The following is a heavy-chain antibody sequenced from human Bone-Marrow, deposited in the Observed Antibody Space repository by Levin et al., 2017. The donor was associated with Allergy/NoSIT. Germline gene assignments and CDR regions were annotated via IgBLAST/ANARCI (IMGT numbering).Heavy chain of an antibody. V-gene: IGHV3-23*01. D-gene: IGHD3-22*01. J-gene: IGHJ4*02. CDR3: ARDLAYYSDSSGYYYFDY. CDR1: GFTFSSYA. CDR2: ISSSGGTP. Sequence: GESLKISCAASGFTFSSYAMSWVRQAPGKGLEWVSFISSSGGTPYYADSVKGRFTISRDNSKNTLSLQMNCLRAEDTALYYCARDLAYYSDSSGYYYFDYWGQGTLVTVSS.